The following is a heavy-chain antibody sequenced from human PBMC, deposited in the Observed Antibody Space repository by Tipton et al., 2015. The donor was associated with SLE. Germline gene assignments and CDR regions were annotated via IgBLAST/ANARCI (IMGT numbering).Heavy chain of an antibody. J-gene: IGHJ5*02. Sequence: TLSLTCTVSGVSISSDGFYWSWIRQHPDKVLEWIGYIYYTGTTQYNSFLKSRVTMSVDTSKNQFSLRLTSVIAADTAVYYCARLHGYSYGLNWFDPWGQGTLISVSS. CDR1: GVSISSDGFY. D-gene: IGHD5-18*01. V-gene: IGHV4-31*03. CDR2: IYYTGTT. CDR3: ARLHGYSYGLNWFDP.